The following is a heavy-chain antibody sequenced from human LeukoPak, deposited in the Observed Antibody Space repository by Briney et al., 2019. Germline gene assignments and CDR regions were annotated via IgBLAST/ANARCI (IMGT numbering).Heavy chain of an antibody. J-gene: IGHJ4*02. CDR1: GFTFSSYW. CDR3: ARDSAAHFDH. D-gene: IGHD2-15*01. CDR2: INTDGSST. Sequence: GGSLRLSCAASGFTFSSYWMHWVRQAPGEGLVWVSRINTDGSSTIYADSVKGRFTMSRDNAKNTLYLQMNSLGAEDTAVYYCARDSAAHFDHWGQGTLVTVSS. V-gene: IGHV3-74*01.